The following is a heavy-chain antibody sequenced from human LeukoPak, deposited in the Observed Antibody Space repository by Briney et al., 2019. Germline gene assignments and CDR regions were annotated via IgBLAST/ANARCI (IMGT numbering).Heavy chain of an antibody. Sequence: PGGSLRLPCAASGFTFSSYSMNWVRQAPGKGLEWVSSISSNSSYIYYADSVKGRFTISRDNAKNTLYLQMNSLRAEDTAVYYCARGSYYGSGRLDYWGQGTLVTVSS. CDR1: GFTFSSYS. V-gene: IGHV3-21*01. CDR3: ARGSYYGSGRLDY. D-gene: IGHD3-10*01. J-gene: IGHJ4*02. CDR2: ISSNSSYI.